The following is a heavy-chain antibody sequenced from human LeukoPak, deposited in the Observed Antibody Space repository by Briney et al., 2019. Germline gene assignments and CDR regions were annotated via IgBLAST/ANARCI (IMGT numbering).Heavy chain of an antibody. Sequence: PGGSLRLSCAASGFTFSSYWMHWVRQAPGKGLVWVSRINSDGSSTSYADSVKGRFTISRDNAKNTLYLQMNSLRAEDTAVYYCARDGGVSGYDSEDFDYWGQGTLVTVSS. D-gene: IGHD5-12*01. CDR2: INSDGSST. CDR3: ARDGGVSGYDSEDFDY. J-gene: IGHJ4*02. CDR1: GFTFSSYW. V-gene: IGHV3-74*01.